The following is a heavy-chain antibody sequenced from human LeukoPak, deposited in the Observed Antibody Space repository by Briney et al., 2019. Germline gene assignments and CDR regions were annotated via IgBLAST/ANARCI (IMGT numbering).Heavy chain of an antibody. CDR3: AKSAYYDASGYYREYYFDY. D-gene: IGHD3-22*01. CDR1: GFSFSNYA. Sequence: GGSLRLSCVPSGFSFSNYAMSWVRQAPGKGLEWVTSISGSGGSTHYADSVKGRFTISRDKTKNTLYMQMNSLRAEDTAVYYCAKSAYYDASGYYREYYFDYWGREPWSPSPQ. J-gene: IGHJ4*02. V-gene: IGHV3-23*01. CDR2: ISGSGGST.